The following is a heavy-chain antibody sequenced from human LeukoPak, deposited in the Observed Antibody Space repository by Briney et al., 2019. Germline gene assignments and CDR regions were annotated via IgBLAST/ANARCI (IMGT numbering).Heavy chain of an antibody. J-gene: IGHJ5*02. CDR1: GFTVSSNY. D-gene: IGHD3-10*01. CDR3: AGITMVRGVIT. Sequence: GGSLRLSCAASGFTVSSNYMSWVRQAPGKGLEWVSVIYSGGSTYYAASVKGRLTISRDNSKNTLYLQMNSLRAEDTAVYYCAGITMVRGVITWGQGTLVTVSS. V-gene: IGHV3-53*01. CDR2: IYSGGST.